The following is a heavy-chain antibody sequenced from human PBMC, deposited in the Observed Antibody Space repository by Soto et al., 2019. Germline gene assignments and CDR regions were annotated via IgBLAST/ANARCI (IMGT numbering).Heavy chain of an antibody. V-gene: IGHV4-59*12. CDR1: GGSMSNYY. J-gene: IGHJ6*02. D-gene: IGHD3-3*01. CDR3: AKESGGDDSSTRYGLDV. Sequence: SETLSLTCTVSGGSMSNYYWSWIRQPPGKGLEWIGYIYYIGSTNYNPSLKRRVSMSVDASKNQFSLNLTSVTAADTAVYYCAKESGGDDSSTRYGLDVWGQGTRVTVSS. CDR2: IYYIGST.